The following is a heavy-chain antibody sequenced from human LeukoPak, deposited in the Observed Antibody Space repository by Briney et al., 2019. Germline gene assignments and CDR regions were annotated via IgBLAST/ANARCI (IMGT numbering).Heavy chain of an antibody. J-gene: IGHJ6*02. V-gene: IGHV1-69*02. CDR2: IIPILGIA. Sequence: SAKVSCTASGGTFSSYTISWVRQAPGQGLGWMGRIIPILGIANYSQKFQGRVTITADKFTSTAYMELSSLRSEDTAVYYCAIVKPQANFDYYYYGMDVWGQGTTVTVSS. CDR3: AIVKPQANFDYYYYGMDV. CDR1: GGTFSSYT. D-gene: IGHD4/OR15-4a*01.